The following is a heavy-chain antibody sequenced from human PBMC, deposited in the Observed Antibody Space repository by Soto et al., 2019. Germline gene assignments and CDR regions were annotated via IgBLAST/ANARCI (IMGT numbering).Heavy chain of an antibody. D-gene: IGHD3-22*01. J-gene: IGHJ4*02. Sequence: EVQLLESGGGLVQPGGSLRLSCAASGFTFKLRAMNWARQAPGKGLEWVSTISYDGTATHYVDSVRGRFTISRDNSQNTLALQMNTLRVEDTATYYCAIDDSTGYDPALDYWGQGSLVTVSS. CDR1: GFTFKLRA. CDR2: ISYDGTAT. CDR3: AIDDSTGYDPALDY. V-gene: IGHV3-23*01.